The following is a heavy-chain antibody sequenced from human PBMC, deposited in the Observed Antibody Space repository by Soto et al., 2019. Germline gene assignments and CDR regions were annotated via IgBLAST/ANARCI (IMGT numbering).Heavy chain of an antibody. J-gene: IGHJ6*02. Sequence: QVQLVQSGAEVKKPGSSVKVSCKASGGTFSSYAISWVRQAPGQGLEWMGGIIPIFGTANYAQKFQGRVTITADEATSTAYMELSSLRSEDTAVYYCALSTTVGGDYYYGMDVWGQGTTVTVSS. V-gene: IGHV1-69*01. CDR3: ALSTTVGGDYYYGMDV. D-gene: IGHD4-4*01. CDR2: IIPIFGTA. CDR1: GGTFSSYA.